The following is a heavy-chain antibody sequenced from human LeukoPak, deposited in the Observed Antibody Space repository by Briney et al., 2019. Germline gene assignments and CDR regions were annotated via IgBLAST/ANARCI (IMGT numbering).Heavy chain of an antibody. CDR2: INHSGST. D-gene: IGHD5-18*01. Sequence: PSETLSLTCAVYGGSFSGYYWSWIRQPPGKGLEWIGEINHSGSTNYNPSLKSRVTISVDTSKNQFSLKLSSVTAADTAVYYCARGPPWGDTAMAPYFDYWGQGTLVTDSS. J-gene: IGHJ4*02. V-gene: IGHV4-34*01. CDR1: GGSFSGYY. CDR3: ARGPPWGDTAMAPYFDY.